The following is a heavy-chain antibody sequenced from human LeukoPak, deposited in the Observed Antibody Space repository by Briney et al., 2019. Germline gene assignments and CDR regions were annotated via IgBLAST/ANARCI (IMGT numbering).Heavy chain of an antibody. CDR3: ARVGDYHYDSSGYYDYYYGMDV. Sequence: GGSLRLSCAASGFTFSSYWMSWVRQAPGKGLEWVANIKQDGSEKYYVDSVKGRFTISRDNAKNSLYLQMNSLRAEDTAVYYCARVGDYHYDSSGYYDYYYGMDVWGQGTTVTVSS. V-gene: IGHV3-7*01. CDR2: IKQDGSEK. J-gene: IGHJ6*02. CDR1: GFTFSSYW. D-gene: IGHD3-22*01.